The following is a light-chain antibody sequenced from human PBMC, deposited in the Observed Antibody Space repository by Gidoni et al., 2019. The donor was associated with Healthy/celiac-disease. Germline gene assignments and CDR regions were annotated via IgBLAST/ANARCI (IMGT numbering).Light chain of an antibody. V-gene: IGKV1-33*01. CDR3: QQYDNSPTWT. CDR2: DAS. J-gene: IGKJ1*01. Sequence: DIQMTQSTSYLSASVGDRVTITCQASQDISNYLNWYQQKPGKDPKLLIYDASNLETGVPSRFSGSGSGTDFTFTISSMQPEDIATYYCQQYDNSPTWTFGQGTKVEIK. CDR1: QDISNY.